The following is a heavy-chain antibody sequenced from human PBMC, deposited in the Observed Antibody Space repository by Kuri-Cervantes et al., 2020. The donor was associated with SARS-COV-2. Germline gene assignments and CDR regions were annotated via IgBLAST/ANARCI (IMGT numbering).Heavy chain of an antibody. CDR3: ASSGHKVAFDI. CDR1: GGSISSGSYY. D-gene: IGHD2-15*01. CDR2: IYTSGST. Sequence: SETLSLTCTVSGGSISSGSYYWSWIRQPAGKGLEWIGRIYTSGSTNYNPSLKSRVTISVDTSKNQFSLKLSSVTAADTAVYYCASSGHKVAFDIWGQGTTVTVSS. V-gene: IGHV4-61*02. J-gene: IGHJ3*02.